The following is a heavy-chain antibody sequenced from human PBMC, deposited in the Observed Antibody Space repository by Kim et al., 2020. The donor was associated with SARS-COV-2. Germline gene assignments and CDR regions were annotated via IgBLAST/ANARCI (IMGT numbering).Heavy chain of an antibody. CDR1: GFTFSSYG. V-gene: IGHV3-30*18. CDR3: AKDAHPYSGSYYYMDV. D-gene: IGHD1-26*01. Sequence: GGSLRLSCAASGFTFSSYGMHWVRQAPGKGLEWVAVISYDGSNKYYADSVKGRFTISRDNSKNTLYLQMNSLRAEDTAVYYCAKDAHPYSGSYYYMDVWGKGTTVTVSS. CDR2: ISYDGSNK. J-gene: IGHJ6*03.